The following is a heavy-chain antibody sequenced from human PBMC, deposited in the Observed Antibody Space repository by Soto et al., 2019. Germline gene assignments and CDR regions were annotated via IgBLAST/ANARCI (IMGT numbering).Heavy chain of an antibody. Sequence: PSETLSLTCTVSGGSINFYYWSWIRQAPGKGLEWIGYIYIYDTGSANYNPSLKSRATISGATSKNQFSLKLSSVTAADTAVYYCVGGGTSKFDPWGQGTLVTVS. J-gene: IGHJ5*02. D-gene: IGHD1-26*01. CDR3: VGGGTSKFDP. V-gene: IGHV4-59*01. CDR1: GGSINFYY. CDR2: IYIYDTGSA.